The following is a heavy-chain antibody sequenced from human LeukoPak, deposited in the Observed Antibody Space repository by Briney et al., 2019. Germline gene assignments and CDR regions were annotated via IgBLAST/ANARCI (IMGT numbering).Heavy chain of an antibody. CDR3: ARGRASYYGSGSADY. D-gene: IGHD3-10*01. Sequence: SETLSLTCTVSGGSISSGGYYWSWIRQHPGKGLEWIGYIYYSGSTYYNPSLKSRVTISVDTSKNQFSLKLSSVTAADTAVYYCARGRASYYGSGSADYWGQGTLVTVSS. CDR1: GGSISSGGYY. J-gene: IGHJ4*02. V-gene: IGHV4-31*03. CDR2: IYYSGST.